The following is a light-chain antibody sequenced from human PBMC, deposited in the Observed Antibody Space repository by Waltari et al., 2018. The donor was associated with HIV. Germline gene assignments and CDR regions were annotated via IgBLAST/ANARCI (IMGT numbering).Light chain of an antibody. Sequence: QSALTQPPSASGSPGQSVTIPCSGTSSDIGSYNFVSWYQHHPGKAPKLLIYEATKRPAGVPDRFSGSKSDNTASLIVSGLQAEDEADYYCSLYSDTSKLIFGGGTELTVL. CDR1: SSDIGSYNF. CDR3: SLYSDTSKLI. V-gene: IGLV2-8*01. J-gene: IGLJ2*01. CDR2: EAT.